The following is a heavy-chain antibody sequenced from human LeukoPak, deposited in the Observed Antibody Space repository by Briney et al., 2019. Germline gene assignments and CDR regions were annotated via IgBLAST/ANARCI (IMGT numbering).Heavy chain of an antibody. CDR2: ISYDGSNK. J-gene: IGHJ4*02. CDR1: GFTFSSYA. D-gene: IGHD5-24*01. V-gene: IGHV3-30*01. Sequence: GGSLRLSCAASGFTFSSYAMHWVRQAPGKGLEWVAVISYDGSNKYYADSVKGRFTISRDNSKNTLYLQKNSLRAEDTAVYYCARGKWLQLDYWGQGTLVTVSS. CDR3: ARGKWLQLDY.